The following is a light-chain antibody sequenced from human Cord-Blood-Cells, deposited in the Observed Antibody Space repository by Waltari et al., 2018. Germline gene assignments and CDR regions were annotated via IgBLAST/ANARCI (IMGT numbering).Light chain of an antibody. J-gene: IGLJ3*02. Sequence: SSELTQDPAVSVALGQTVRITCQGDSLRSYNASWYQQKPGQAPVLVIYGKNNRPSGIPDRFSGSSSGNTASLTITGAQAEDEADYDCNSRDSSGNHLVFGGGTKLTVL. V-gene: IGLV3-19*01. CDR1: SLRSYN. CDR2: GKN. CDR3: NSRDSSGNHLV.